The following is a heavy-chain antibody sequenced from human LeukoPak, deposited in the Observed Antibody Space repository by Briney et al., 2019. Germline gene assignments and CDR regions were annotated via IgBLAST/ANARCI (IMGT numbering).Heavy chain of an antibody. CDR1: GFTFSSHW. CDR3: ARGPAGYN. Sequence: GGSLRLSCAASGFTFSSHWMSWVRQTPGKGLEWVASIKQDQSEKYYVASVKGRFTISRDNSKNTLYLQMNSLRAEDTAVYHCARGPAGYNWGQGTLVTVSS. J-gene: IGHJ4*02. D-gene: IGHD1-1*01. CDR2: IKQDQSEK. V-gene: IGHV3-7*03.